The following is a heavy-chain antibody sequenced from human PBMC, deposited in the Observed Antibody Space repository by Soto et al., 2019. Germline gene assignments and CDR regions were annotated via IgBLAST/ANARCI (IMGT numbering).Heavy chain of an antibody. Sequence: SVKVSCKASGGTFSSYAISWVRQAPGQGLEWMGGIIPIFGTANYAQKFQGRVTITADESTSTAYMELSSLRSEDTAVYYCARERSSGYPTNFDYWGQGTLVTVSS. CDR2: IIPIFGTA. V-gene: IGHV1-69*13. J-gene: IGHJ4*02. CDR1: GGTFSSYA. D-gene: IGHD3-22*01. CDR3: ARERSSGYPTNFDY.